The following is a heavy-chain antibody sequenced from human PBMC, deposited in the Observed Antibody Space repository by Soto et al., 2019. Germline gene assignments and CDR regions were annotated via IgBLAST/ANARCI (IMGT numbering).Heavy chain of an antibody. CDR1: DGSISSGGYY. J-gene: IGHJ5*02. V-gene: IGHV4-31*03. CDR3: ARDEYYYDSSGYHNWFDP. CDR2: IYYSGST. Sequence: QVQLQESGPGLVKPSQTLSLTCTVSDGSISSGGYYWSWIRQHPGKGLEWIGYIYYSGSTYYNPSLKSRVTISVDTSKNQFSLKLSSVTAADTAVYYCARDEYYYDSSGYHNWFDPWGQGTLVTFSS. D-gene: IGHD3-22*01.